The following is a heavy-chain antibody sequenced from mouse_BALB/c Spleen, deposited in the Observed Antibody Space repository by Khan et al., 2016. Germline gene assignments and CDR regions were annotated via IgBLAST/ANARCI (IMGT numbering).Heavy chain of an antibody. V-gene: IGHV4-1*02. CDR3: ARAGYYGYLAY. J-gene: IGHJ3*01. Sequence: EVKLLESGGGLVQPGGSLKLSCAASGFDFSRYWMSWVRQAPGKGLEWIGEINPDSSTINYTPSLKDKFIISSDNAKHTLYLQMIKVRSEDTALYYCARAGYYGYLAYWGQGTLVTVSA. CDR1: GFDFSRYW. CDR2: INPDSSTI. D-gene: IGHD1-1*01.